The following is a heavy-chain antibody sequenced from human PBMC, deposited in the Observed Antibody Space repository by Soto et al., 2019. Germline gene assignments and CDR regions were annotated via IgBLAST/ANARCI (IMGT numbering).Heavy chain of an antibody. CDR2: IDLTDSYT. J-gene: IGHJ4*02. V-gene: IGHV5-10-1*01. D-gene: IGHD3-22*01. CDR3: ARHGGAHYGSSGYHYALDY. CDR1: GYTFRNNW. Sequence: PRESLKISCKGSGYTFRNNWITWVRRMPGRGLEWMGRIDLTDSYTSYSPSFQGHVSFSADTSINTPYLQWSSLRASDTAIYYCARHGGAHYGSSGYHYALDYWGQGTPVTVSS.